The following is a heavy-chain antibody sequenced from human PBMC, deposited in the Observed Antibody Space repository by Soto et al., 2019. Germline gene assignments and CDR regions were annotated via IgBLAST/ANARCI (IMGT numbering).Heavy chain of an antibody. D-gene: IGHD5-12*01. Sequence: SLKVSCKASGYSFSSYDISWVRQAPGQGLEWMGGIIPIFGTANYAQKFQGRVTITADESTSTAYMELSSLRSEDTAVYYCARSIGYSGYDIDYWGQGTLVTVSS. J-gene: IGHJ4*02. CDR1: GYSFSSYD. V-gene: IGHV1-69*13. CDR3: ARSIGYSGYDIDY. CDR2: IIPIFGTA.